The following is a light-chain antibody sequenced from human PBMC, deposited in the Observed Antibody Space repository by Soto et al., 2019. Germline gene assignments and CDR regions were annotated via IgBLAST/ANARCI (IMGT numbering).Light chain of an antibody. CDR1: QSVGSY. Sequence: DIVLTQSPATLSLSPGERATLSCRASQSVGSYLAWYQQKPGQAPRLLIYGASNRATGIPARFSGGGSGTDFTLTITSLQSEDFAVYYCQQYNKWPSWTFGQGTKVDIK. V-gene: IGKV3-11*01. J-gene: IGKJ1*01. CDR3: QQYNKWPSWT. CDR2: GAS.